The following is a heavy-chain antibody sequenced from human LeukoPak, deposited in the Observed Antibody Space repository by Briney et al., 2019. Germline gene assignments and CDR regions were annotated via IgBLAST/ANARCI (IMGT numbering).Heavy chain of an antibody. CDR3: ARETVYCSSTSCPSDP. D-gene: IGHD2-2*01. CDR1: GGTFSSYA. V-gene: IGHV1-69*13. Sequence: ASVKVSCKASGGTFSSYAISWVRQAPGQGLEWMGGIIPIFGTANYAQKFQGRVTITADESTSTAYMELSSLRSEDTAVYYCARETVYCSSTSCPSDPWGQGTLVTVSS. CDR2: IIPIFGTA. J-gene: IGHJ5*02.